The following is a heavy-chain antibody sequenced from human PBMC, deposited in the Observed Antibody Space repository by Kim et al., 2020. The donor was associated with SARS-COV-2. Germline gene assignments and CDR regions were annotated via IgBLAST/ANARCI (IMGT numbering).Heavy chain of an antibody. J-gene: IGHJ4*02. Sequence: GGSLRLSCAASGFSFSTYGMHWVRQAQGKGLEWVAVISYDGGNKYYADSVKGRFTISRDNPKTTLYLQMNSLRAEDTAVYYCAKSFTSSFYDSFFDSLGQGTPVTVSS. CDR2: ISYDGGNK. CDR1: GFSFSTYG. V-gene: IGHV3-30*18. D-gene: IGHD2-2*01. CDR3: AKSFTSSFYDSFFDS.